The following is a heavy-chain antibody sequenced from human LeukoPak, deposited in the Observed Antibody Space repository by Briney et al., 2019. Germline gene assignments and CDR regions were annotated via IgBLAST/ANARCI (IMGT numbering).Heavy chain of an antibody. CDR2: ISSSSSFR. D-gene: IGHD2-2*01. V-gene: IGHV3-21*01. CDR1: GFNFSSYS. CDR3: ASESSSSPY. Sequence: VWSLRLSCAASGFNFSSYSMNWVRQAPGKGLEWVSSISSSSSFRYYADSVKGRFTISRDNAKNSLYLQMNSLRADDTAVYYCASESSSSPYWGQGTLVTVPS. J-gene: IGHJ4*02.